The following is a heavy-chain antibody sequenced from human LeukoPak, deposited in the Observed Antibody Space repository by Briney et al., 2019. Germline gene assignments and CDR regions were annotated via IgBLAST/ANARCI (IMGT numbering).Heavy chain of an antibody. CDR3: ARESLGYCSSTSCGMDV. V-gene: IGHV1-2*06. Sequence: ASVKVSCKASGYTFTGYYMHWVRQAPGQGLEWMGRISPNSGGTNYAQKFQGRVTMTRDTPISTAYMELSRLRSDDTAVYYCARESLGYCSSTSCGMDVWGQGTTVTVSS. J-gene: IGHJ6*02. D-gene: IGHD2-2*01. CDR1: GYTFTGYY. CDR2: ISPNSGGT.